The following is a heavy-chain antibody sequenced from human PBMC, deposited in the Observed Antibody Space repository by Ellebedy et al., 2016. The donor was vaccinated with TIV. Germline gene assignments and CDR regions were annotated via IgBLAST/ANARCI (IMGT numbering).Heavy chain of an antibody. J-gene: IGHJ6*02. D-gene: IGHD3-16*01. CDR1: GFTFSRYD. CDR3: TRFEIISGGGYGMDV. Sequence: LSLTXXASGFTFSRYDMHWVRQSPRKGLEWVASIDNAGDTYYPGSVKGRFTISRENAKNSLYLQMNSLRVEDTAVYYCTRFEIISGGGYGMDVWGQGTTVTVSS. CDR2: IDNAGDT. V-gene: IGHV3-13*01.